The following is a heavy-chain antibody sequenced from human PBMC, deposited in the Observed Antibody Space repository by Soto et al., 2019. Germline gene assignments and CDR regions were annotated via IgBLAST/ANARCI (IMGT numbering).Heavy chain of an antibody. CDR2: ISSSSSTI. Sequence: HPGGSLRLSCAASGFTFSSYSMNWVRQAPGKGLEWISYISSSSSTIYYTDSVKGRFTISRDNAKNSLYLQMNSLRDEDTAVYYCARDLYYYGSGSGYFDYWGQGTLVTVSS. CDR3: ARDLYYYGSGSGYFDY. CDR1: GFTFSSYS. V-gene: IGHV3-48*02. D-gene: IGHD3-10*01. J-gene: IGHJ4*02.